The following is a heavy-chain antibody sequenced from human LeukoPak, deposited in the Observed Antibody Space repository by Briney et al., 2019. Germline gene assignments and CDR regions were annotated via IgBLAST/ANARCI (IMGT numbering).Heavy chain of an antibody. CDR3: ARETREQWLVFLDY. Sequence: PGGSLRLSCAASGFTFSSYAMHWVRQAPGKGLEWVAVISYDGSNKYYADPVKGRFTISRDNSKNTLYLQMNSLRAEDTAVYYCARETREQWLVFLDYWGQGTLVTVSS. V-gene: IGHV3-30-3*01. D-gene: IGHD6-19*01. CDR1: GFTFSSYA. J-gene: IGHJ4*02. CDR2: ISYDGSNK.